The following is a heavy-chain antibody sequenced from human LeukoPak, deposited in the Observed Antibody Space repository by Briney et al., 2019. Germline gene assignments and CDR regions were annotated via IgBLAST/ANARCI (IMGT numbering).Heavy chain of an antibody. CDR1: EFTFSSYS. CDR3: AKDRPRRGQQQPDSPKDDY. Sequence: PGGSLRLSCVSSEFTFSSYSMNWVRQAPGKGLEWVSYISGSSSTIYYADSVKGRFTISRDNSKNTLYLQMNSLRAEDTAVYYCAKDRPRRGQQQPDSPKDDYWGQGTLVTVSS. V-gene: IGHV3-48*01. D-gene: IGHD6-13*01. CDR2: ISGSSSTI. J-gene: IGHJ4*02.